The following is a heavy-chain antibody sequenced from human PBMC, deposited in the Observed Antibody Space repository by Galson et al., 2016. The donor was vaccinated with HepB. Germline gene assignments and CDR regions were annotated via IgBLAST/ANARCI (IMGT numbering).Heavy chain of an antibody. Sequence: SLRLSRAASGFSVSSFYMTWVRQPPGKGLEWVSMIYVGGTTYYAPSVEGRFTISRDNSKNMLYLQLNSLRTEDTAVYYCARLYCDGDCYSGWFDPWGQGTLVTVSS. V-gene: IGHV3-53*01. D-gene: IGHD2-21*02. J-gene: IGHJ5*02. CDR2: IYVGGTT. CDR1: GFSVSSFY. CDR3: ARLYCDGDCYSGWFDP.